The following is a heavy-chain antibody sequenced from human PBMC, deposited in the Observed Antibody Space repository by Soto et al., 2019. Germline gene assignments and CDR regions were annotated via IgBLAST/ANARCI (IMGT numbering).Heavy chain of an antibody. J-gene: IGHJ4*02. V-gene: IGHV1-18*01. CDR2: NSTYNVDT. CDR1: GYTLTSYG. CDR3: ARGGLVYGYLDF. Sequence: QVPLVQSGAEVKKPGASLKDSCKASGYTLTSYGIVWVRQAPGNGLEWMGRNSTYNVDTKYAQKFNGRVTMSRDTSTTTAYIELTRLTSDDTATYYCARGGLVYGYLDFWVQGTLATVSS. D-gene: IGHD5-18*01.